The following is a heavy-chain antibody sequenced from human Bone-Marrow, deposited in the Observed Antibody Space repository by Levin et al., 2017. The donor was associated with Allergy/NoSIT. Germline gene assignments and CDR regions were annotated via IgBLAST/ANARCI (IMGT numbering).Heavy chain of an antibody. CDR2: ITRDSDML. CDR1: GFTFSSYS. CDR3: ARDKHWAFDY. D-gene: IGHD7-27*01. V-gene: IGHV3-48*04. Sequence: RAGGSLRLSCAASGFTFSSYSMNWVRQAPGQGLEWISYITRDSDMLSYAGSVKGRFTISRDNARNSVDLQMNSLRAEDTAVYYCARDKHWAFDYWGQGILVTVSS. J-gene: IGHJ4*02.